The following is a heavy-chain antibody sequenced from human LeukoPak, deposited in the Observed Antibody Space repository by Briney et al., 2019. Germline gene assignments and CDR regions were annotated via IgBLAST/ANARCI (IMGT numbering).Heavy chain of an antibody. CDR3: ARRRGRAFDI. CDR1: GGSFSGYY. Sequence: SETLSLTCAVYGGSFSGYYWSWIRQPPGKGLEWIGQIYHSGSTLYDVSLKSRVTISEDTSKNQFSLKLTSVTAADTAVYYGARRRGRAFDIWGQGTMVTVSS. CDR2: IYHSGST. V-gene: IGHV4-34*01. J-gene: IGHJ3*02.